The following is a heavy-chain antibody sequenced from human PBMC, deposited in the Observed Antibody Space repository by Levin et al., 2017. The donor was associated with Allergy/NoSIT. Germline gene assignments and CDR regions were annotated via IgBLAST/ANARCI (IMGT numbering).Heavy chain of an antibody. CDR1: GGSISSFY. J-gene: IGHJ4*02. V-gene: IGHV4-59*01. D-gene: IGHD6-19*01. CDR3: ARKSSSGCFYFDY. Sequence: SETLSLTCTVSGGSISSFYWSWIRQPPGKAMEWIGYIYYSGSTDYNPSLKSRVTISVDTSKNQFSLQLTSVTAADTAVYYCARKSSSGCFYFDYWGQGTLVTVSS. CDR2: IYYSGST.